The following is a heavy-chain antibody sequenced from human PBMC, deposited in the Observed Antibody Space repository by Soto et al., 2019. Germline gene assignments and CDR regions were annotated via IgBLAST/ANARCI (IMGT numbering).Heavy chain of an antibody. V-gene: IGHV4-59*08. Sequence: PSGTLSLTFTVSGGSISSYYWSWIRQPPGKGLEWIGYIYYSGSTNYNPSLKSRVTISVDTSKNQFSLKLSSVTAADTAVYYCARYSGIAQLTYYYYMDVWGKGTTVTVSS. D-gene: IGHD3-10*01. J-gene: IGHJ6*03. CDR2: IYYSGST. CDR3: ARYSGIAQLTYYYYMDV. CDR1: GGSISSYY.